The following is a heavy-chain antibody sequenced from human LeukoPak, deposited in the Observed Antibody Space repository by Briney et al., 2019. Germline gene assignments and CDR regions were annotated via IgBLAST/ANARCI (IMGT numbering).Heavy chain of an antibody. V-gene: IGHV4-59*01. D-gene: IGHD3-3*01. CDR3: ARGYDFWSGYQPPDY. CDR1: GGSISSYY. J-gene: IGHJ4*02. Sequence: SETLSLTCSVSGGSISSYYWSWIRQPPGKGLQWIGYISNTGTTNYNPSLKSRVTISLDTSKNQFSLRLNSVTAADTAVYYCARGYDFWSGYQPPDYWGQGTLVTVSS. CDR2: ISNTGTT.